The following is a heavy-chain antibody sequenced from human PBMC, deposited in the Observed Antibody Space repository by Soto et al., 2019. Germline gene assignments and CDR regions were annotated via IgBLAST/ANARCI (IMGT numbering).Heavy chain of an antibody. CDR3: ARVARYYGSGSPVRDY. Sequence: SETLSLTCTVSGGSISSGDYYWSWIRQPPGKGLEWIGYIYYSGSTYYNPSLKSRVTISVDTSKNQFSLKLSSVTAADTAVYYCARVARYYGSGSPVRDYWGQGTLVTVSS. D-gene: IGHD3-10*01. CDR1: GGSISSGDYY. CDR2: IYYSGST. V-gene: IGHV4-30-4*01. J-gene: IGHJ4*02.